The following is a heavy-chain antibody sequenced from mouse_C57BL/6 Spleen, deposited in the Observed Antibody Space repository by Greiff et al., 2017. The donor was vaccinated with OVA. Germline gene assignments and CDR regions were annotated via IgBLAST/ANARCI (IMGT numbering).Heavy chain of an antibody. CDR3: ARYGNPYYAMDY. V-gene: IGHV1-7*01. CDR1: GYTFTSYW. J-gene: IGHJ4*01. Sequence: QVQLQQSGAELAKPGASVKLSCKASGYTFTSYWMHWVKQRPGRGLEWIGYINPSSGYTKYNQKFKDKATLTADKSSRTAYMQLSIRTYEDSAVDYCARYGNPYYAMDYWGQGTSVTVSS. D-gene: IGHD2-1*01. CDR2: INPSSGYT.